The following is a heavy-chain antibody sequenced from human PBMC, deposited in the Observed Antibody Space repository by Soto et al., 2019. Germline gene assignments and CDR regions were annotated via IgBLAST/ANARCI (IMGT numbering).Heavy chain of an antibody. CDR2: ISTNGGST. CDR3: VKGEYYYDSSGYYPFDY. V-gene: IGHV3-64D*06. J-gene: IGHJ4*02. Sequence: PGAALRLSCSASGFTFSSYALHWVRQAPGKGLEYVSSISTNGGSTHYADSVKGRFTISRDNSKNTQYLQMSSLRADDTAVYYCVKGEYYYDSSGYYPFDYWGQGTLVTVSS. D-gene: IGHD3-22*01. CDR1: GFTFSSYA.